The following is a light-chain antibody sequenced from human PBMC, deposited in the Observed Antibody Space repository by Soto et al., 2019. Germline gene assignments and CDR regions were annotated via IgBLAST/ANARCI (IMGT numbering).Light chain of an antibody. CDR2: DAS. Sequence: DIQMTQSPSTLSASVGDRVTITCRASQSLPTWLAWYQQKPGKAPKLVIYDASSLERGVPSRFSGSGSGTEFSLTISGLQPDDLATYYCQQYDQFPGTFGQGTKVEVK. CDR3: QQYDQFPGT. V-gene: IGKV1-5*01. J-gene: IGKJ1*01. CDR1: QSLPTW.